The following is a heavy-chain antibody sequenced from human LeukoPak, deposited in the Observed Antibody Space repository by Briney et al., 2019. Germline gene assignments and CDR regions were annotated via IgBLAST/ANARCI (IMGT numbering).Heavy chain of an antibody. V-gene: IGHV3-7*03. CDR3: ARLGPASSGWPESFDY. CDR2: IKRDGSEK. CDR1: GFTFNSYW. J-gene: IGHJ4*02. D-gene: IGHD6-19*01. Sequence: GGSLRLSCAASGFTFNSYWMNWVRQAPGKGLKWVANIKRDGSEKYYVDSVKGRFTISRDNAKNSLDLQMNSLRVEDTAVYYCARLGPASSGWPESFDYWGQGTLVTVSS.